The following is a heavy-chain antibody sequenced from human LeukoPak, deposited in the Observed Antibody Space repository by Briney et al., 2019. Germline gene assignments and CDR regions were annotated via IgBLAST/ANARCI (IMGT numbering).Heavy chain of an antibody. CDR3: ARAGYCSGGSCYALDY. D-gene: IGHD2-15*01. J-gene: IGHJ4*02. V-gene: IGHV1-2*02. Sequence: ASVKVSCKASGYTLTGYYMHWVRQAPGQGLEWMGWIDPNSGGTNYAQKFQGRVTLTRDTSISTAYMELSGLRSDDTAVYYCARAGYCSGGSCYALDYWCQGTLVSVSS. CDR2: IDPNSGGT. CDR1: GYTLTGYY.